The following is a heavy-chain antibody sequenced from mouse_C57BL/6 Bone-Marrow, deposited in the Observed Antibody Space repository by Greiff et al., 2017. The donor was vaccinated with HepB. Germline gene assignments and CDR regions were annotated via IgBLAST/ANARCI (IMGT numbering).Heavy chain of an antibody. CDR2: INPNNGGT. CDR3: ADGSFFDY. Sequence: VQLQQSGPELVKPGASVKISCKASGYTFTDYYMNWVKQSHGKSLEWIGDINPNNGGTSYNQKFKGKATLTVDKSSSTAYMELRSLTSEDSAVYYCADGSFFDYWGQGTTLTVSS. D-gene: IGHD1-1*01. J-gene: IGHJ2*01. V-gene: IGHV1-26*01. CDR1: GYTFTDYY.